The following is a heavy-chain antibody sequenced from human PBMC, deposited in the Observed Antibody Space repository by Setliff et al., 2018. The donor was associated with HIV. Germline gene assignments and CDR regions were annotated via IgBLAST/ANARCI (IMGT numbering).Heavy chain of an antibody. CDR3: NIYYYYYMDV. J-gene: IGHJ6*03. Sequence: SETLSLTCAVYGGSFSGYYWSWIRQPPGKGLGWIGEINHSGSTNYNPSLKSRVTISVDTSMDQFSLKLNSVTAADTAVYYCNIYYYYYMDVWGKGTTVTVSS. V-gene: IGHV4-34*01. CDR2: INHSGST. CDR1: GGSFSGYY.